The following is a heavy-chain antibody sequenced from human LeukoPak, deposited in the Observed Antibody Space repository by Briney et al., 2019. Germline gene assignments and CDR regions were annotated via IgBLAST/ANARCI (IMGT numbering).Heavy chain of an antibody. CDR1: GYTFTSYY. CDR2: ISAYNGNT. V-gene: IGHV1-18*04. J-gene: IGHJ4*02. D-gene: IGHD5-18*01. CDR3: ARDWYSYGYYFDY. Sequence: GASVKVSCKASGYTFTSYYMHWVRQAPGQGLEWMGWISAYNGNTNYAQKLQGRVTMTTDTSTSTAYMELRSLRSDDTAVYYCARDWYSYGYYFDYWGQGTLVTVSS.